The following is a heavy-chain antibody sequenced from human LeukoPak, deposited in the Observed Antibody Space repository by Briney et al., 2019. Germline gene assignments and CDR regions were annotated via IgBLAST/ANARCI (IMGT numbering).Heavy chain of an antibody. CDR3: ARDRCSGGSCLPYYGMGV. J-gene: IGHJ6*02. Sequence: SETLSLTCTVSGGSISSGDYYWSWIRQPPGKGLEWIGYIYYSGSTYYNPSLKSRVTISVDTSKNQFSLKLSSVTAADTAVYYCARDRCSGGSCLPYYGMGVWGQGTTVTVSS. CDR2: IYYSGST. CDR1: GGSISSGDYY. V-gene: IGHV4-30-4*01. D-gene: IGHD2-15*01.